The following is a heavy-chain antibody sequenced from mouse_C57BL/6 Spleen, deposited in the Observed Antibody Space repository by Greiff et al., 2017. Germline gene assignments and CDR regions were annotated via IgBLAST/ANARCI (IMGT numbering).Heavy chain of an antibody. J-gene: IGHJ3*01. CDR2: IDPNSGGT. V-gene: IGHV1-62-3*01. D-gene: IGHD2-4*01. CDR1: GYTFTSYW. Sequence: VQLQQPGAELVKPGASVKLSCKASGYTFTSYWMHWVKQRPGRGLEWIGRIDPNSGGTKYNGKFKGKATLTADKSSSTAYMQLSSLTSEDSAVYFCAIYYDYDGGFAYWGQGTLVTVSA. CDR3: AIYYDYDGGFAY.